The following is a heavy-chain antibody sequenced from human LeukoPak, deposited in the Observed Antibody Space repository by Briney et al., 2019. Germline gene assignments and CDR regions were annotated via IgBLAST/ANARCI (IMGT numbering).Heavy chain of an antibody. V-gene: IGHV1-69*05. J-gene: IGHJ5*02. Sequence: ASGKVSCXASGGTFSSYAISWVRLAPGQGLEWMGRIIPIFGTANYAQKLQGRVTMTTDTSTSTAYMELRSLRSDDTAVYYCARVDYGDYVEDLWGQGTLVTVSS. CDR1: GGTFSSYA. CDR3: ARVDYGDYVEDL. D-gene: IGHD4-17*01. CDR2: IIPIFGTA.